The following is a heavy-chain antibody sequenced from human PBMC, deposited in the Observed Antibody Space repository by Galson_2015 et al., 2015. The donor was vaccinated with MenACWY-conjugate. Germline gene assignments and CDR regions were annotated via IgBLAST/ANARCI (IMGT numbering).Heavy chain of an antibody. Sequence: SLRLSCAASGFTFSTYWMGWVRQAPGKGLEWVASIKQDGTEISYVDSMKGRFTISRDNAKNSLYLQLNSLRAEDTAVYYCARDGPSTLITELDYWGQGTLVTVSS. CDR3: ARDGPSTLITELDY. D-gene: IGHD3-10*01. J-gene: IGHJ4*02. CDR2: IKQDGTEI. V-gene: IGHV3-7*03. CDR1: GFTFSTYW.